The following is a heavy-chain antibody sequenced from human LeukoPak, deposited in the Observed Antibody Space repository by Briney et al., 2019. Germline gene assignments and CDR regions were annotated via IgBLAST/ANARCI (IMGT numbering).Heavy chain of an antibody. Sequence: GESLKISCEGSGYSFATYWIAWVRQMPGKGLEWMGIIYPGDSGTRYGPSFQGQVTISADKSISTAYLQWSSLKASDTAMYYCARRKVREVYYYDSSGYFYFDYWGQGTLVTVSS. CDR1: GYSFATYW. J-gene: IGHJ4*02. CDR3: ARRKVREVYYYDSSGYFYFDY. CDR2: IYPGDSGT. D-gene: IGHD3-22*01. V-gene: IGHV5-51*01.